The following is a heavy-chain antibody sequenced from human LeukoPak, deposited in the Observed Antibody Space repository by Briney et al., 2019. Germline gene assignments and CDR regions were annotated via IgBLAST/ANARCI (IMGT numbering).Heavy chain of an antibody. CDR3: ARDYGMGLQYWFDP. D-gene: IGHD4-11*01. CDR1: GYTFTGYY. J-gene: IGHJ5*02. Sequence: ASVKASCKASGYTFTGYYMHWVRQAPGQGLEWMGWINPNSGGTNYAQKFQGRVTMTRDTSISTAYMELSRLRSDDTAVYYCARDYGMGLQYWFDPWGQGTLVTISS. V-gene: IGHV1-2*02. CDR2: INPNSGGT.